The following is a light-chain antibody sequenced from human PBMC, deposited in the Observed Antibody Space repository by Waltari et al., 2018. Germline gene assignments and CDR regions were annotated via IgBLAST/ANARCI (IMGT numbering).Light chain of an antibody. J-gene: IGKJ1*01. Sequence: DIVLTQSPESLAVSLGERATINCKSSQSLFYTSNHKNYLAWFQQKPGQTPRLLIFWASTRESGVPDRFSASGSGTDFALTISSLQAEDVAVYYCQQYSSWTFGQGTRVDIK. V-gene: IGKV4-1*01. CDR1: QSLFYTSNHKNY. CDR2: WAS. CDR3: QQYSSWT.